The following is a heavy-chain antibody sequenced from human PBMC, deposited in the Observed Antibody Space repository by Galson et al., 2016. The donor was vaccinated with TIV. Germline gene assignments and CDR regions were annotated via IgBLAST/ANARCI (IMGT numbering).Heavy chain of an antibody. Sequence: SLRLSCAASGFIFDNYVMHWVRQAPGKGLECVSLISWDGQRPYYADSVKGRFTISRDNSRNSLFLQMGSLRTEDTALYYCATLTGDGGHFDYWGQGTPVTVFS. CDR3: ATLTGDGGHFDY. CDR1: GFIFDNYV. V-gene: IGHV3-43*01. J-gene: IGHJ4*02. CDR2: ISWDGQRP. D-gene: IGHD7-27*01.